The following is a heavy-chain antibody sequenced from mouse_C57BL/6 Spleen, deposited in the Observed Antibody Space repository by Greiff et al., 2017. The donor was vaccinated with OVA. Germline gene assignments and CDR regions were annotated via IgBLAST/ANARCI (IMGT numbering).Heavy chain of an antibody. D-gene: IGHD3-2*02. J-gene: IGHJ4*01. CDR2: IDPSDSYT. Sequence: QVQLQQPGAELVRPGTSVKLSCKASGYTFTSYWMHWVKQRPGQGLEWIGVIDPSDSYTNYNQKFKGKATLTVDTSSSTAYMQLSSLTSEDSAVYHCARHSSGYYAMDYWGQGTSVTVSS. CDR3: ARHSSGYYAMDY. V-gene: IGHV1-59*01. CDR1: GYTFTSYW.